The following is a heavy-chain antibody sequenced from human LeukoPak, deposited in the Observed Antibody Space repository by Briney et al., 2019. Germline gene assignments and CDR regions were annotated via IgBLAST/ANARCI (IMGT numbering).Heavy chain of an antibody. CDR1: GYTFTSYD. CDR2: MNPNSGNA. V-gene: IGHV1-8*01. Sequence: ASVKVSCTASGYTFTSYDINWVRQATGQGLEWMGWMNPNSGNAGYAQKFQGRVTMTRNTSISTAYMELNSLRSEDTAVYYCAKGGSGTYPKGWFDPWGQGTLVTVSS. CDR3: AKGGSGTYPKGWFDP. D-gene: IGHD1-26*01. J-gene: IGHJ5*02.